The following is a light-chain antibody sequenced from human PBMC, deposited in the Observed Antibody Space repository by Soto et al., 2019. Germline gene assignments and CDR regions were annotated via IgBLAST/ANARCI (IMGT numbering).Light chain of an antibody. CDR1: QTISSW. V-gene: IGKV1-5*03. CDR2: KAS. Sequence: DVQMSQSPSTLSGSVGDRVTITCRASQTISSWLAWYQQKPGKAPKLLIYKASTLKSGVPSRFSGSGSGTEFTLTISGLHADDFATYCCQQYSSHRTFGQGTKVDI. J-gene: IGKJ1*01. CDR3: QQYSSHRT.